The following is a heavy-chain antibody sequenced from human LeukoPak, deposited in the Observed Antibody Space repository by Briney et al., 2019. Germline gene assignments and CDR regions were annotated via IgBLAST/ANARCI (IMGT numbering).Heavy chain of an antibody. CDR2: TYYSGST. D-gene: IGHD3-16*02. CDR1: GGSISSYY. V-gene: IGHV4-59*01. Sequence: SETLSLTCTVSGGSISSYYWSWIRQPPGKGLEWIGYTYYSGSTNYNPSLKSRVTISVDTSKNQFSLKLSSVTAADTAVYYCARYGEKYYDYVWGSYRPKGYYYYYMDVWGKGTTVTVSS. J-gene: IGHJ6*03. CDR3: ARYGEKYYDYVWGSYRPKGYYYYYMDV.